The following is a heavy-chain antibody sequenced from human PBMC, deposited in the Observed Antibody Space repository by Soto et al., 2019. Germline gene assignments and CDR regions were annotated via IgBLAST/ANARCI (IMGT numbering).Heavy chain of an antibody. CDR3: ARGGSYDSSGARNYHYYGMDV. CDR1: GYSFSSYG. J-gene: IGHJ6*02. D-gene: IGHD3-22*01. V-gene: IGHV1-18*01. CDR2: ISPYNDDT. Sequence: QAQLVQSGAEVKKPGASVKVSCKASGYSFSSYGITWVRQAPGQGLEWLGWISPYNDDTKYAQRLQGRVTMTTDTSTRTPLIEIRGPRSDDTAKYYCARGGSYDSSGARNYHYYGMDVWGQGTTVTVSS.